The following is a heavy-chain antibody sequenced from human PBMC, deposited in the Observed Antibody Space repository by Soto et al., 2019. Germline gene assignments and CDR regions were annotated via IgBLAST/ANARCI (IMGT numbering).Heavy chain of an antibody. Sequence: GASVKVSFKASGYTFTGYYMHWVRQAPGQGLEWMGWINPNSGGTNYAQKFQGRVTMTRDTSISTAYMELSRLRSDDTAVYYCARGNIVVVPAAIRCDPWGQGTLVTVSS. CDR1: GYTFTGYY. J-gene: IGHJ5*02. V-gene: IGHV1-2*02. CDR3: ARGNIVVVPAAIRCDP. CDR2: INPNSGGT. D-gene: IGHD2-2*02.